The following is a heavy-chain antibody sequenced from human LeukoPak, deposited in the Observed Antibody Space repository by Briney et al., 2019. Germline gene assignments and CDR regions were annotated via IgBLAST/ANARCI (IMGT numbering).Heavy chain of an antibody. CDR2: ISYDGRDK. D-gene: IGHD6-25*01. J-gene: IGHJ4*02. V-gene: IGHV3-30*18. CDR3: AKDTSVFAAAYYFDN. CDR1: GFTFSSYG. Sequence: GGSLRLSCAASGFTFSSYGMHWVRQAPGKGLEWVTVISYDGRDKKYVDSVKGRFTISRDNSKNTLYLQMNSLRAEDTAVYYCAKDTSVFAAAYYFDNWGQGTLVTVSS.